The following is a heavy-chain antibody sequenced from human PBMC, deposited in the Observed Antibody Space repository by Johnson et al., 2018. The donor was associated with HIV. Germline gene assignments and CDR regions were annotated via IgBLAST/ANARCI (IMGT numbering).Heavy chain of an antibody. D-gene: IGHD4-17*01. J-gene: IGHJ3*02. V-gene: IGHV3-20*04. CDR3: AKDMSGDPDAFDI. Sequence: MQLVESGGGVVRPGGSLRLSCAASGFTFDDYGMSWVRQAPGKGLEWVSGINWIGGSTGYADSVKGRFTISRDNSKNTMYLQMNSLRAEDTALYYCAKDMSGDPDAFDIWGQGTMVTVSS. CDR1: GFTFDDYG. CDR2: INWIGGST.